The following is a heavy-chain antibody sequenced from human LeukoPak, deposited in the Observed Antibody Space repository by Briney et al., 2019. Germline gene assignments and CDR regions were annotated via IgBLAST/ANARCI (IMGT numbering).Heavy chain of an antibody. V-gene: IGHV3-9*01. J-gene: IGHJ5*02. Sequence: PGRSLRLSCAASGFTFDDYAMYWVRHAPGKGLEWVSGISWNSGSINYADSVKGRFTISRDNAKNSLYLQMNSLRAEDTALYYCAKGQWQWLGNWFDTGGQGTLVTVSS. CDR1: GFTFDDYA. CDR2: ISWNSGSI. D-gene: IGHD6-19*01. CDR3: AKGQWQWLGNWFDT.